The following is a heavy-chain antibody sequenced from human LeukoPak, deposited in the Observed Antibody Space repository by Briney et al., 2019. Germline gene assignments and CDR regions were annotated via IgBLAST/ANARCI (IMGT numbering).Heavy chain of an antibody. CDR2: MNPNSGNT. CDR1: GYTFTNYD. J-gene: IGHJ6*03. D-gene: IGHD6-13*01. CDR3: ARQQQLGPYYNHYMDV. V-gene: IGHV1-8*01. Sequence: ASVKVSCKASGYTFTNYDINWVRQATGQGLEWMGWMNPNSGNTGHAQKFQGRVTMTRNTSISTAYMELSSLRSEDTAVYYCARQQQLGPYYNHYMDVWGKGTTVTISS.